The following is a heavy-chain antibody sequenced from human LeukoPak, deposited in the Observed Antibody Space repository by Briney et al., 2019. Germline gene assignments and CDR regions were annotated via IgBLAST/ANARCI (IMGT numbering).Heavy chain of an antibody. V-gene: IGHV4-59*08. J-gene: IGHJ4*02. CDR1: GGSISSYY. Sequence: PSETLSLTCTVSGGSISSYYWSWIRQPPGKGLEWIGYIYYSGSTNYNPSLKSRVTKSVDTSKNQFSLKLSSVTAADTAVYYCARLDDYVWGSYRYVFDYWGQGTLVTVSS. D-gene: IGHD3-16*02. CDR3: ARLDDYVWGSYRYVFDY. CDR2: IYYSGST.